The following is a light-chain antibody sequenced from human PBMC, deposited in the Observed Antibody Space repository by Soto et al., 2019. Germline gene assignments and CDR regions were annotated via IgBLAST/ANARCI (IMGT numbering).Light chain of an antibody. V-gene: IGKV1-39*01. J-gene: IGKJ5*01. Sequence: IQMTQSPSSLSESVGGRVTVTLRASQSISTYLNWYQQTPGKAPALLISSASTLQSGVPSRFSGSGSGTDFTLTISSLQPEDFATYYCQQSNSIPFTLGQGTRLEI. CDR1: QSISTY. CDR2: SAS. CDR3: QQSNSIPFT.